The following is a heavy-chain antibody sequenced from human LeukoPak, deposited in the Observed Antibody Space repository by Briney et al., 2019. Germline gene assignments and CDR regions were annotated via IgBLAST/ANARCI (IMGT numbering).Heavy chain of an antibody. V-gene: IGHV3-30*04. CDR2: ISYDGSNK. Sequence: GRSLRLSCAASGFTFSSYAMHWVRQAPGKGLEWVAVISYDGSNKYYADSVKGRFTISRDNSKNTLYLQMNGLRAEDAAVYYCAKEMRGLDYWGQGTLVTVSS. CDR3: AKEMRGLDY. CDR1: GFTFSSYA. J-gene: IGHJ4*02.